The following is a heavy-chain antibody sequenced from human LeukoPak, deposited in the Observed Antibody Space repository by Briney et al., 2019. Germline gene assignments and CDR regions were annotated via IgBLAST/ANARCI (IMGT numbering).Heavy chain of an antibody. J-gene: IGHJ4*02. V-gene: IGHV3-30*04. Sequence: PGRSLRLSCAASGFTFSSYAMRWVRQAPGKGLEWVAVISYDGSNKYYADSVKGRFTISRDNSKNTLYLQMNSLRAEDTAVYYCARDVPDIVLMVYATAYYFDYWGQGTLVTVSS. CDR2: ISYDGSNK. D-gene: IGHD2-8*01. CDR1: GFTFSSYA. CDR3: ARDVPDIVLMVYATAYYFDY.